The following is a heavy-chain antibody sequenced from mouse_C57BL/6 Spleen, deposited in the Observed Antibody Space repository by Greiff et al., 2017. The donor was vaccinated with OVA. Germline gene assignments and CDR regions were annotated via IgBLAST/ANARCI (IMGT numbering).Heavy chain of an antibody. CDR2: IYPGDGDT. CDR1: GYAFSSSW. CDR3: ARSWNYYGSSYGAMDY. D-gene: IGHD1-1*01. J-gene: IGHJ4*01. Sequence: VQLQQSGPELVKPGASVKISCKASGYAFSSSWMNWVKQRPGKGLEWIGRIYPGDGDTNYNGKFKGKATLTADKSSSTAYMQLSSLTSEDSAVYFCARSWNYYGSSYGAMDYWGQGTSVTVSS. V-gene: IGHV1-82*01.